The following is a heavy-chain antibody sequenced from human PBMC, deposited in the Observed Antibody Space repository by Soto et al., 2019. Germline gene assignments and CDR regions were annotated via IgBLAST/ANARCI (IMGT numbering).Heavy chain of an antibody. CDR3: TRGYCSSTSCYRMDV. D-gene: IGHD2-2*01. J-gene: IGHJ6*02. V-gene: IGHV1-46*03. Sequence: XSVKVSYKASGYTFTSYYMHWLRHSPGQGLEWMGIINPSGSSTSYAQKFQGRVTMTRDTSTSTVYMELSSLRSQDTAVYYCTRGYCSSTSCYRMDVWGQGTTVTVSS. CDR1: GYTFTSYY. CDR2: INPSGSST.